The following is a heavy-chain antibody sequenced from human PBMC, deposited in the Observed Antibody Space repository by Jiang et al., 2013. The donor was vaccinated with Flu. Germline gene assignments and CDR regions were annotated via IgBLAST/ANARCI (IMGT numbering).Heavy chain of an antibody. J-gene: IGHJ4*02. V-gene: IGHV3-23*01. Sequence: QLLESGGGRGSSRGGPVRLSCAASGFDFRSYAMTWVRQAPGQGLEWVSAIAATGTKTYYADSVKGRFTVSRDNSKQTLYMEMNSLRADDTAVYYCAQEMAMDGALYWGQGTLVIVSS. CDR2: IAATGTKT. CDR3: AQEMAMDGALY. D-gene: IGHD5-24*01. CDR1: GFDFRSYA.